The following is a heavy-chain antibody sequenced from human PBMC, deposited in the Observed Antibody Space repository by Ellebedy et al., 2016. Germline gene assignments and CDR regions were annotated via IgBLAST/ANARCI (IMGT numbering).Heavy chain of an antibody. D-gene: IGHD3-16*01. V-gene: IGHV3-74*01. CDR3: ARDGGWGTPFDY. J-gene: IGHJ4*02. CDR1: GFTLSSYW. CDR2: ITADGSDT. Sequence: GGSLRLSCAGSGFTLSSYWIHWVRQAPGKGLVWVSRITADGSDTAYADSVRGRFTISRDNAKNTVYLQMNSLRPEDTAVYYCARDGGWGTPFDYWGQGTLVTVSS.